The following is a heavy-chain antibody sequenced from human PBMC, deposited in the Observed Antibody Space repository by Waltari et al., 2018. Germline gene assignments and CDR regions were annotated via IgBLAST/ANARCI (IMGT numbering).Heavy chain of an antibody. CDR3: MTLPIFGLVIKNY. CDR2: VDPEDGET. D-gene: IGHD3-3*01. CDR1: GYSITDQS. Sequence: EVHLTQSGAEVKKPGATVKISCKASGYSITDQSLHWVRQAPGKGPEWIGRVDPEDGETTLAEKFEGRVTITADTSTDTAYMDLSRLRSEDTALYYCMTLPIFGLVIKNYWGQGTLVTVSS. J-gene: IGHJ1*01. V-gene: IGHV1-69-2*01.